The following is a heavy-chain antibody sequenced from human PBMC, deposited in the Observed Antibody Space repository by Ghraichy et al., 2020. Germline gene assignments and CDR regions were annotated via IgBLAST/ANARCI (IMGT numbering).Heavy chain of an antibody. CDR1: GFTFSSYS. CDR2: ISSSSTI. Sequence: GGSLRLSCAASGFTFSSYSMNWVRQAPGKGLEWVSYISSSSTIYYADSVKGRFTISGDNAKNSLYLQMIGLRDEDTAVYYCVRERFYYDSSGRYSFDYWGQGTLVTVSS. V-gene: IGHV3-48*02. CDR3: VRERFYYDSSGRYSFDY. J-gene: IGHJ4*02. D-gene: IGHD3-22*01.